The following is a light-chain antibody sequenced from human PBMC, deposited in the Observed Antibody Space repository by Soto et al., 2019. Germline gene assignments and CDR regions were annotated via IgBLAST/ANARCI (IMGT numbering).Light chain of an antibody. J-gene: IGLJ3*02. CDR1: SSDVGGYNY. V-gene: IGLV2-14*01. Sequence: QSALTQPASVSGSPGQSITISCTGTSSDVGGYNYVSWYQQHPGKAPKLMIYDVSYRPSGVSNRFSGSKSGNTASLTISGLQGEDEADYYCISYTSSNTLVFGGGTKLTVL. CDR2: DVS. CDR3: ISYTSSNTLV.